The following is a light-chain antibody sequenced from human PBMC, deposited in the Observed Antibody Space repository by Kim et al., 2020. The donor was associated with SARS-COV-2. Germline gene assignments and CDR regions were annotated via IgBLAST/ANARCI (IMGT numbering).Light chain of an antibody. V-gene: IGLV1-51*01. Sequence: GQKSDISCSGRTSNIGGSWLAWSPLLPGTVPNLLIYDNTQRPSGIPDRFSGSKSGTSATLDITGLQSGHEADYYCGVWDNSLATYFFGPGTKVTVL. CDR3: GVWDNSLATYF. CDR1: TSNIGGSW. J-gene: IGLJ1*01. CDR2: DNT.